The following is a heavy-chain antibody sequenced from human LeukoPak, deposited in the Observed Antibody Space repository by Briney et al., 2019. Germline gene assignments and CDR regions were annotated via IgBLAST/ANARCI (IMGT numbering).Heavy chain of an antibody. CDR2: ISSDGRNK. D-gene: IGHD6-19*01. CDR3: AREYRSAWTSFDY. J-gene: IGHJ4*02. CDR1: GFTFGTYT. V-gene: IGHV3-30*04. Sequence: GGSLRLSCAASGFTFGTYTMNWVRQAPGKGLEWVSFISSDGRNKYYADSVKGRFTISRDNSESTLFLQMNSLRAEDTAVYYCAREYRSAWTSFDYWGQGTLVTVSS.